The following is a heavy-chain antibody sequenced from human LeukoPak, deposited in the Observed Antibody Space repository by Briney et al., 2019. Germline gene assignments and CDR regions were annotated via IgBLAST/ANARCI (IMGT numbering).Heavy chain of an antibody. CDR1: GGSISNYY. Sequence: SETLSLTCTVSGGSISNYYWSWLRQHPGKGLGWIGYIYYSGSTNCNPSLKSRVTISVHTSKNQYSLKLRSVTAADTAVYYCARGRWRIDYWGQGALVTVSS. J-gene: IGHJ4*02. CDR3: ARGRWRIDY. V-gene: IGHV4-59*01. CDR2: IYYSGST. D-gene: IGHD4-23*01.